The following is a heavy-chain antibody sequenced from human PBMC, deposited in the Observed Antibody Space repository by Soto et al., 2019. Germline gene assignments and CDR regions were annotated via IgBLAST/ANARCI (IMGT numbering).Heavy chain of an antibody. CDR2: TSAYNGNT. J-gene: IGHJ6*03. Sequence: ASVKVSCKASGYTFTSYGISWVRQAPGQGLEWMGWTSAYNGNTNYAQKLQGRVTMTTDTSTSTAYMELRSLRSDDTAVYYCASGYYRYYYYYMDVWGKGTTVTVSS. CDR3: ASGYYRYYYYYMDV. V-gene: IGHV1-18*01. CDR1: GYTFTSYG. D-gene: IGHD3-3*01.